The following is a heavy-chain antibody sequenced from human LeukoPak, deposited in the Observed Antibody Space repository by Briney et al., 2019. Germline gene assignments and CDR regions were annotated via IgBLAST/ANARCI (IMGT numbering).Heavy chain of an antibody. V-gene: IGHV1-2*06. CDR2: INWNGGGT. D-gene: IGHD1-26*01. CDR1: GYTFAGYF. CDR3: SRDLTFTPNWECDY. Sequence: ASVKVSCKASGYTFAGYFIHWVRQAPGQGREWVGRINWNGGGTEFAQKFQGGVTMTRDTSISTAYVEVSRLKSDDTAVYFCSRDLTFTPNWECDYWGQGTLVTVSS. J-gene: IGHJ4*02.